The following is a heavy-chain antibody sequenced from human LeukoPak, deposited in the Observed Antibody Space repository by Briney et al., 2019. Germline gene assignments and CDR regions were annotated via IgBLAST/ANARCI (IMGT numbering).Heavy chain of an antibody. CDR3: ARDLFWIAAANTNNNAFDI. CDR2: IYTSGST. Sequence: SETLSLTCTVSGGSISSGSYYWSWIRQPAGKGLEWIGRIYTSGSTNYNPSLKSRVTISVDTSKNQFSLKLSSVTAADTAVYYCARDLFWIAAANTNNNAFDIWGQGTMVTVSS. CDR1: GGSISSGSYY. V-gene: IGHV4-61*02. J-gene: IGHJ3*02. D-gene: IGHD6-13*01.